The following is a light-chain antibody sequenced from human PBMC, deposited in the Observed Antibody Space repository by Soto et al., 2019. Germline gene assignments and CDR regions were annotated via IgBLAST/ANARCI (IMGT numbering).Light chain of an antibody. V-gene: IGKV3-15*01. CDR1: QSVSSN. CDR2: GAS. Sequence: EIVMTQSPATLSVSPGERATLSCRASQSVSSNLAWYQQEPGQAPRLLIYGASTSATGIPARFSGSGSGTEFTLTVSSLQSEDFAVYYCHQYNSWPYTFGQGTKLEIK. J-gene: IGKJ2*01. CDR3: HQYNSWPYT.